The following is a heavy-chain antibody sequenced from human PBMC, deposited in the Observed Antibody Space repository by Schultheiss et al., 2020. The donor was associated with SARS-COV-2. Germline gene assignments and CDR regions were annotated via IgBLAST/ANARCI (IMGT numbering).Heavy chain of an antibody. CDR1: GFTFGDYA. CDR2: IRSKAYGGTT. D-gene: IGHD5-12*01. CDR3: TTEFRGYYFDY. Sequence: GGSLRLSCTASGFTFGDYAMSWVRQAPGKGLEWVGFIRSKAYGGTTEYAASVKGRFTISRDDSKNTLYLQMNSLKTEDTAVYYCTTEFRGYYFDYWGQGTLVTVSS. J-gene: IGHJ4*02. V-gene: IGHV3-49*04.